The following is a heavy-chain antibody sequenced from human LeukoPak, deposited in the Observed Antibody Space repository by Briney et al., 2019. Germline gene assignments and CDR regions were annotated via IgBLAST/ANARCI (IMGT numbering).Heavy chain of an antibody. CDR2: INPNSGGT. Sequence: ASVKVSCKASGYTFTGYYMHWVRQAPGRGLEWMGWINPNSGGTNYAQKFQGRVTMTRDTSFSTAYMELSRLRSDDTAVYYCAREALGVVPAAINYWGQGTLVTVSS. V-gene: IGHV1-2*02. D-gene: IGHD2-2*01. CDR3: AREALGVVPAAINY. J-gene: IGHJ4*02. CDR1: GYTFTGYY.